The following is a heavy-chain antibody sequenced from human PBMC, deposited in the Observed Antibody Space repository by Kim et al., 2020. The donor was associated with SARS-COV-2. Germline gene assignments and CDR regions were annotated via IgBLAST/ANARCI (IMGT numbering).Heavy chain of an antibody. CDR2: IKQDGSEK. J-gene: IGHJ4*02. D-gene: IGHD3-10*01. CDR3: ARSSITMVRGVIPRAGFDY. V-gene: IGHV3-7*03. CDR1: GFTFSSYW. Sequence: GGSLRLSCAASGFTFSSYWMSWVRQAPGKGLEWVANIKQDGSEKYYVDSVKGRFTISRDNAKNSLYLQMNSLRAEDTAVYYCARSSITMVRGVIPRAGFDYWGQGTLVTVSS.